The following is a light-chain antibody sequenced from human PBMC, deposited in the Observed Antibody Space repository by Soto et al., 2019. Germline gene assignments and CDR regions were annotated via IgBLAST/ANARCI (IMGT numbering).Light chain of an antibody. CDR1: SSDFGSYKF. CDR2: ETS. J-gene: IGLJ1*01. Sequence: SVLTQPASVSGSPGQSVTISCTGTSSDFGSYKFVSWYQHHPGTVPKVIIYETSKRPSGVSDRFSGSKSGNTASLPIPGLQAEDEADYYCFSFTSTNTHVFGSGTKVTVL. V-gene: IGLV2-23*01. CDR3: FSFTSTNTHV.